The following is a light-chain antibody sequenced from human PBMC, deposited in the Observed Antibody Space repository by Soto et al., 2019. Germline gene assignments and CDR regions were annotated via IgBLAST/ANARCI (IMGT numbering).Light chain of an antibody. CDR1: QSVSSN. V-gene: IGKV3-15*01. J-gene: IGKJ1*01. CDR2: GAS. Sequence: EIVMTQSPATLSVSPGERATLSCRASQSVSSNLAWYQQKPGQAPRLLIYGASTRATGIPVRISGSGSGTEFTLTISSLQSEDFAVYYCQQYNNWPPEKTFGQGTKVEIK. CDR3: QQYNNWPPEKT.